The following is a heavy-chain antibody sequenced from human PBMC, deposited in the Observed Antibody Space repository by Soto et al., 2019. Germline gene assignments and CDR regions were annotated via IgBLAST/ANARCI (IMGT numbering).Heavy chain of an antibody. D-gene: IGHD6-13*01. CDR2: ISGSGGST. CDR1: GFTFRNYA. J-gene: IGHJ4*02. V-gene: IGHV3-23*01. Sequence: GGSLRLSCEASGFTFRNYAMSWVSPAPGKGLEWVSVISGSGGSTNYAASVKGRFTISRANSRNTLYLQMNSLRAEDTGVYYCARVPSSSYHYFDYWGQGTLVTVS. CDR3: ARVPSSSYHYFDY.